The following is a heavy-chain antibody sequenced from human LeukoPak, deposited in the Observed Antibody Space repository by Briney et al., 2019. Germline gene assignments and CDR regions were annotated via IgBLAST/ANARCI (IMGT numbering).Heavy chain of an antibody. CDR3: AKDSSSPGGY. CDR2: ISYDGSNK. Sequence: PGRSLRLSCAASRFTFSSYAMHWVRQAPGKGLEWVAVISYDGSNKYYADSVKGRFTISRDNSKNTLYLQMNSLRAEDTAVYYCAKDSSSPGGYWGQGTLVTVSS. V-gene: IGHV3-30*04. J-gene: IGHJ4*02. CDR1: RFTFSSYA. D-gene: IGHD2-15*01.